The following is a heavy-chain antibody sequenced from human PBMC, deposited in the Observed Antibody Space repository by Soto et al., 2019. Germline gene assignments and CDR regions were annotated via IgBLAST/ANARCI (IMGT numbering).Heavy chain of an antibody. V-gene: IGHV3-21*06. CDR1: GFILSSYS. CDR2: ISTSGRYI. D-gene: IGHD3-10*01. Sequence: GGSLRLSCAASGFILSSYSMNWVRQAPGKGLEWVSFISTSGRYIYFADSVKGRFTISRDNAKNSLYLQMNSLRAEDTALYYCARDWSRSSVGEGHYYYYGMHVWDQGTT. J-gene: IGHJ6*02. CDR3: ARDWSRSSVGEGHYYYYGMHV.